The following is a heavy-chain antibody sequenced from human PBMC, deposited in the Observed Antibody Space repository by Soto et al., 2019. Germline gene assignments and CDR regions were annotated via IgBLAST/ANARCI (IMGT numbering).Heavy chain of an antibody. CDR1: GFTFGNNA. CDR2: TWFDGNNK. V-gene: IGHV3-33*01. Sequence: QVQLVESGGTMVQPGRSLRLSCAASGFTFGNNAMHWVRHAAGKGLEWVAHTWFDGNNKYYTDSVKGRFTISRDNLKNTVYLQRDSLRADDTAVYYFARDGQQMAPYAMDVWGQGTTVIVSS. CDR3: ARDGQQMAPYAMDV. D-gene: IGHD6-13*01. J-gene: IGHJ6*02.